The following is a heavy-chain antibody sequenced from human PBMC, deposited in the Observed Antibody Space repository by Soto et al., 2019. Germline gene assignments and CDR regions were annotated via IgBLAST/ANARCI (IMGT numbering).Heavy chain of an antibody. CDR3: ARDRGSVWHGQDYWGLDV. J-gene: IGHJ6*02. D-gene: IGHD6-19*01. CDR2: INGDGVET. CDR1: GFTFTNYW. V-gene: IGHV3-7*05. Sequence: DVQLVESGGSLVQPGGSLRLSCAASGFTFTNYWMTWVRQAPGKGLEWVANINGDGVETLYVDSVKGRFNISRDNAQVSVFRQMTTLRAEDTAVYYRARDRGSVWHGQDYWGLDVWGQGTTVIVSS.